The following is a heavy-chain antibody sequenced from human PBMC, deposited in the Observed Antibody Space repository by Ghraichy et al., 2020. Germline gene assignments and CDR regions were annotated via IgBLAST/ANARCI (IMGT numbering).Heavy chain of an antibody. Sequence: LSLTCAASGFTFDTFAMSWVRQAPGKGLEWVSGLSGSGGSTYYADFVKGRFSISRDNSKNTLFLQMNGLRVEDSALYYCVKGDYFDTSRGYYHYGLDVWGQGTTVTVSS. J-gene: IGHJ6*02. V-gene: IGHV3-23*01. D-gene: IGHD3-22*01. CDR1: GFTFDTFA. CDR2: LSGSGGST. CDR3: VKGDYFDTSRGYYHYGLDV.